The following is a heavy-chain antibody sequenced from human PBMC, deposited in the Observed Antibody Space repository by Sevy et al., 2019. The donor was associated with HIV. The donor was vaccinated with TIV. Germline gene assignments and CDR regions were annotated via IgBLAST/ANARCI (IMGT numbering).Heavy chain of an antibody. D-gene: IGHD1-7*01. CDR1: GYTLTELS. J-gene: IGHJ4*02. CDR3: ATDPGITGTKNY. CDR2: FDPEDGET. V-gene: IGHV1-24*01. Sequence: ASVKVSCNVSGYTLTELSMHWVRQAPGKGLEWMGGFDPEDGETIYAQKFQGRVTMTEDTSTDTAYMELSSLRSEDTAVYYCATDPGITGTKNYWGQGTLVTVSS.